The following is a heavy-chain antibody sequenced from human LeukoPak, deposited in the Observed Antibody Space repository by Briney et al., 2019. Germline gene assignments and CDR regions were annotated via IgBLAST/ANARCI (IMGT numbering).Heavy chain of an antibody. CDR2: INQDGSEK. V-gene: IGHV3-7*01. CDR3: ARNAYDM. J-gene: IGHJ3*02. CDR1: GFTFSDYY. Sequence: GGSLRLSCAASGFTFSDYYMSWIRQAPGKGLEWVTNINQDGSEKNYVDSVKGRFTISRDNAKNSLYLQMNSLRVEDTAVYYCARNAYDMWGQGTMVTVSS.